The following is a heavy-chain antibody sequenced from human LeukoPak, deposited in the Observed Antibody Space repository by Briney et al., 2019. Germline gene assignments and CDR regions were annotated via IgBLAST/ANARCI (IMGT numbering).Heavy chain of an antibody. CDR1: GGSISSYY. Sequence: PSETLSLTCTVSGGSISSYYWSWIRQPPGKGLEWIGYIYYSGSTNYNPSLKSRVTISVDTSKDQFSLKLSSVTAADTAVYYCARQYSDDSSSYYFAYWGQGTPVTVSS. D-gene: IGHD3-22*01. V-gene: IGHV4-59*08. J-gene: IGHJ4*02. CDR2: IYYSGST. CDR3: ARQYSDDSSSYYFAY.